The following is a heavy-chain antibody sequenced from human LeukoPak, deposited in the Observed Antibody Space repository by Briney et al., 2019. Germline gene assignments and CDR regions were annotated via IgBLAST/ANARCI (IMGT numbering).Heavy chain of an antibody. V-gene: IGHV3-23*01. CDR2: ISGSGGST. CDR1: GFTFSSYA. D-gene: IGHD3-3*01. J-gene: IGHJ6*02. CDR3: AKDDDWMAPYGMDV. Sequence: GGSLRLSCAASGFTFSSYAMSWVRQAPEKGLEWVSAISGSGGSTYYADTVKGRFTISRDNSKNTLYLQMNSLRAEDTAVYYCAKDDDWMAPYGMDVWGQGTTVTVSS.